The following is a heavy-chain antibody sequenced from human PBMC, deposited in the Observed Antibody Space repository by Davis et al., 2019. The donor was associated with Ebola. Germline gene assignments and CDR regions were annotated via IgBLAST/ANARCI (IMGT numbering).Heavy chain of an antibody. J-gene: IGHJ3*02. Sequence: GESLKISCAASGFTFSSYSMNWVRQAPGKGLEWVSSISSSSRYIYYADSVKGRFTASRDNAKNSLYLQINGLRDEDTAVYYCARDRSGGAFDIWGQGTMVTVSS. CDR2: ISSSSRYI. V-gene: IGHV3-21*06. D-gene: IGHD1-26*01. CDR3: ARDRSGGAFDI. CDR1: GFTFSSYS.